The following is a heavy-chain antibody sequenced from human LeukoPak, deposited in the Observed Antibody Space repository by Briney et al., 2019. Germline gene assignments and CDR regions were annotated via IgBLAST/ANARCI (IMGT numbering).Heavy chain of an antibody. CDR2: ISSSSSTI. V-gene: IGHV3-48*01. CDR1: GFTFSSYS. Sequence: GGSLRLSCAASGFTFSSYSMNWVRQAPGKGLEWVSYISSSSSTIYYADSVKGRFTISRDNAKNSLYLQMNSLRAEDTAVYYCARDPNSSDYYNSSGYYQLDAFDIWGQGTMVTASS. CDR3: ARDPNSSDYYNSSGYYQLDAFDI. D-gene: IGHD3-22*01. J-gene: IGHJ3*02.